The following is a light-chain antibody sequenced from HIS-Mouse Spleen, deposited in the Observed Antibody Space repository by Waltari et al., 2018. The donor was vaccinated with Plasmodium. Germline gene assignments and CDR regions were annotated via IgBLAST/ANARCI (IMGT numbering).Light chain of an antibody. V-gene: IGKV3-20*01. Sequence: EIVLTQPPGTLSLSPGERATLSFRASQSVSSSYLAWYQQKPGQAPRLLIYGASSRATGIPDRFSGSWSGTDFTLTISRLEPEDFAVYYCQQYGSSPTFGQGTKVEIK. CDR3: QQYGSSPT. CDR1: QSVSSSY. CDR2: GAS. J-gene: IGKJ1*01.